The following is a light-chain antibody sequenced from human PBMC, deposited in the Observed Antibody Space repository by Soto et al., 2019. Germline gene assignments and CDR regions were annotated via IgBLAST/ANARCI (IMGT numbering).Light chain of an antibody. V-gene: IGLV1-44*01. Sequence: QSVLTQPPSASGTPGQRVTISCSGSGSSIGTNTVNWYQQLPGTAPKLLIYCNNQRPSGVPDRFSGAKSGTSASLAISGLQSEEEAEYYCAAWDGSLNTVLFGGGTKVTVL. CDR1: GSSIGTNT. CDR2: CNN. CDR3: AAWDGSLNTVL. J-gene: IGLJ2*01.